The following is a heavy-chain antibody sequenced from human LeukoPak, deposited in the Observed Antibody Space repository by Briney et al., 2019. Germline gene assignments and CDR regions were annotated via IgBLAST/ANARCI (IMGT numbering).Heavy chain of an antibody. D-gene: IGHD2-21*02. CDR2: INRSGST. CDR1: GGSLSYYY. V-gene: IGHV4-34*01. J-gene: IGHJ4*02. CDR3: ARGGFYCGDDCYVDY. Sequence: SETLSLTCAVYGGSLSYYYWSWIRQPPEKGLEWIGEINRSGSTNYNPSLKSRVSISVDTSKNQFSLKLSSVTATDTAVYYCARGGFYCGDDCYVDYWGQGTLVTVSS.